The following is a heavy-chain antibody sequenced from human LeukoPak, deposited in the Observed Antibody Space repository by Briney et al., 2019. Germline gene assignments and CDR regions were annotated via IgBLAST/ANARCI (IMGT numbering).Heavy chain of an antibody. CDR3: AKDRYFDWLSLRGAFGY. Sequence: GGSLRLSCAASGFMFSSYGMSWVRQAPGKGLEWVSVISGNGGSTYYADSAKGRFTISRDNSKNTLYLQMNSLRAEDTAVYYCAKDRYFDWLSLRGAFGYWGQGTLVTVSS. CDR2: ISGNGGST. D-gene: IGHD3-9*01. J-gene: IGHJ4*02. CDR1: GFMFSSYG. V-gene: IGHV3-23*01.